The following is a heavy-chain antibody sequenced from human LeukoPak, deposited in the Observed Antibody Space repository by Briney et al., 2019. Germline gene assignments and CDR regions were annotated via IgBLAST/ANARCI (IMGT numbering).Heavy chain of an antibody. Sequence: GGSLRLSCAASGFTFSSYAMSWVRQAPGEGLEWVSAISGNGDSTYYADSVKGRFTISRANSKNTLFLQMNSLSAEDTAIYYCAKRQKYGDGCLDYWGQGTLVTVSS. CDR1: GFTFSSYA. CDR3: AKRQKYGDGCLDY. J-gene: IGHJ4*02. V-gene: IGHV3-23*01. CDR2: ISGNGDST. D-gene: IGHD5-24*01.